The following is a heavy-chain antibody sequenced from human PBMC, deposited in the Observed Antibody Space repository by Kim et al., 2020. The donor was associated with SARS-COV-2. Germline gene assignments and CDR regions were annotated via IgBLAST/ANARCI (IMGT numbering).Heavy chain of an antibody. V-gene: IGHV4-39*07. CDR1: GGSISSSSYY. Sequence: SETLSLTCTVSGGSISSSSYYWGWIRQPPGKGLEWIGSIYYSGSTYYNPSLKSRVTISVDTSKNQFSLKLSSVTAADTAVYYCARESYDFRGWVWFDPWGQGTLVTVSS. D-gene: IGHD3-3*01. CDR3: ARESYDFRGWVWFDP. J-gene: IGHJ5*02. CDR2: IYYSGST.